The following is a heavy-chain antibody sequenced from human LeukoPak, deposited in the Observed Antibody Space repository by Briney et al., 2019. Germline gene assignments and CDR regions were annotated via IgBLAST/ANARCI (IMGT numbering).Heavy chain of an antibody. V-gene: IGHV3-21*01. J-gene: IGHJ6*02. CDR1: GFTFSSYS. D-gene: IGHD3-3*01. CDR3: ARDTLPYYDFWSGYFDPYYYGMDV. Sequence: GGSLRLSCAASGFTFSSYSMKWVRQAPGKGMEWVSSISSSSSNIYYGDTVKGRITIYRENAKKSLYLQMNSLRGEETAVYYCARDTLPYYDFWSGYFDPYYYGMDVWGQGTTVTVSS. CDR2: ISSSSSNI.